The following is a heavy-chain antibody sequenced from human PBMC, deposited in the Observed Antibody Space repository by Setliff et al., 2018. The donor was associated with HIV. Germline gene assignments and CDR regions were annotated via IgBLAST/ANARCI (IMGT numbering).Heavy chain of an antibody. CDR1: GGSISSYY. CDR3: AREGGVDLPTMDV. Sequence: SETLSLTCTVSGGSISSYYWSWIRQPPGKGLEWIGYIYYSGSTSYNPSLKSRVTISVDTSKKQFSLKLRSVTAADTAVYYCAREGGVDLPTMDVWGKGTTVTVS. V-gene: IGHV4-59*01. D-gene: IGHD2-15*01. CDR2: IYYSGST. J-gene: IGHJ6*03.